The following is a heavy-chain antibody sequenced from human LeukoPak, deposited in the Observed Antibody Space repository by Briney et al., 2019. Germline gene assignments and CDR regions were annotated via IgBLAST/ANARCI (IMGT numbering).Heavy chain of an antibody. V-gene: IGHV1-2*02. J-gene: IGHJ3*02. CDR2: INPNSGGT. Sequence: GASVKVSCKASGYTFTGYYMHWVRQAPGQGLEWMGWINPNSGGTNYAQKFQGRVTMTRDTSISTAYMELSRLRSDDTAVYYCARACYYDSSGNDAFDIWGQGAMVTVSS. CDR3: ARACYYDSSGNDAFDI. D-gene: IGHD3-22*01. CDR1: GYTFTGYY.